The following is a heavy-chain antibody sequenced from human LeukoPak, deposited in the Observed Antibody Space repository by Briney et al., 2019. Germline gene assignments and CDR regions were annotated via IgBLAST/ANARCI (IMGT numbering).Heavy chain of an antibody. D-gene: IGHD5-18*01. V-gene: IGHV3-23*01. J-gene: IGHJ4*02. CDR1: GFTFSSYG. CDR3: AKAPVQLWFDPYPGY. CDR2: ISGSGGST. Sequence: PGGTLRLSCAASGFTFSSYGMSWVSQAPGKGLEWVSAISGSGGSTYYADSVKGRFTISRDNSKNTLYLQMNSLRAEDTAVYYCAKAPVQLWFDPYPGYWGQGTLVTVSS.